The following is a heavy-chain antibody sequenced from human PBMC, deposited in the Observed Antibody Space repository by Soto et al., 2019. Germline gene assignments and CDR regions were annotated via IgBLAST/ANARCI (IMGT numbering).Heavy chain of an antibody. CDR2: INHSGST. CDR1: GGPFSDYY. Sequence: SETLSLTCAVYGGPFSDYYWSWIRQPPEKGLEWIGEINHSGSTNYNPSLRRRVTISVDTSKNQFSLKLSSVTAADTAVYYCARVRHINAFDIWGQGTMVTVSS. V-gene: IGHV4-34*01. J-gene: IGHJ3*02. D-gene: IGHD1-20*01. CDR3: ARVRHINAFDI.